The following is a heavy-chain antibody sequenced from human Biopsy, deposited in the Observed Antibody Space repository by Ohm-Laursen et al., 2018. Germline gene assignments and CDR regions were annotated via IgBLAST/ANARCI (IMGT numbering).Heavy chain of an antibody. J-gene: IGHJ6*02. CDR1: GYTFTSYD. V-gene: IGHV1-8*01. Sequence: ASVKVSCKASGYTFTSYDITWVRQASGQGPEWIGWLNPVSGNSNFGQKFRGRVTVTSDTSISTAYMDLSRLTSSDTAVYYCARRTILGPGPRMDVWGQGTTVIVSS. CDR2: LNPVSGNS. D-gene: IGHD3-3*01. CDR3: ARRTILGPGPRMDV.